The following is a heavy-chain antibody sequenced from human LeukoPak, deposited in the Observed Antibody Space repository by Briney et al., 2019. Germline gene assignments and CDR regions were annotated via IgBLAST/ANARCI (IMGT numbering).Heavy chain of an antibody. D-gene: IGHD6-19*01. Sequence: PSETLSLTCTVSGGSISSSNWWSWVRQPPGKGLEWIGEIYHSGSTNYNPSLKSRVTISVDKSKNQFSLKLSSVTAADTAVYYCARDLKGWYYFDYWGQGTLVTVSS. CDR3: ARDLKGWYYFDY. CDR1: GGSISSSNW. CDR2: IYHSGST. J-gene: IGHJ4*02. V-gene: IGHV4-4*02.